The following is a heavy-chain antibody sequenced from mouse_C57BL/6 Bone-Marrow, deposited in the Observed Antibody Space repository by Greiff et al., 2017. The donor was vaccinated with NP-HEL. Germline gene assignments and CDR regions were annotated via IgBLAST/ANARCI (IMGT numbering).Heavy chain of an antibody. CDR1: GYTFTDYY. CDR2: IYPGSGNT. D-gene: IGHD2-4*01. Sequence: VQLQQSGAELVRPGASVKLSCKASGYTFTDYYINWVKQRPGQGLEWIARIYPGSGNTYYNEKFKGKATLTAEKSSSTAYMQLSSLTSEDSAVYFCARYHYDYDGFAYWGQGTLVTVSA. J-gene: IGHJ3*01. CDR3: ARYHYDYDGFAY. V-gene: IGHV1-76*01.